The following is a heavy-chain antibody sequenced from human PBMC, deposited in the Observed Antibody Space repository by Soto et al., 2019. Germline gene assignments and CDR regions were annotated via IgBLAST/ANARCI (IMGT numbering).Heavy chain of an antibody. CDR3: ARAPYSGSYRDYYYGMDV. Sequence: GGSLRLSCAASGFTFSSYSMNWVRQAPGKGLEWVSSISSSSSYIYYADSVKGRFTISRDNAKNSLYLQMNSLRAEDTAVYYCARAPYSGSYRDYYYGMDVWGQGTTVTVSS. CDR1: GFTFSSYS. J-gene: IGHJ6*02. D-gene: IGHD1-26*01. V-gene: IGHV3-21*01. CDR2: ISSSSSYI.